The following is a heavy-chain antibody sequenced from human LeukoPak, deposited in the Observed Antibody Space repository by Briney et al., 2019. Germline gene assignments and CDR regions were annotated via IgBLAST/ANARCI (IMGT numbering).Heavy chain of an antibody. CDR3: ARIETPYSGSGRGRY. V-gene: IGHV1-2*06. J-gene: IGHJ4*02. CDR1: GYTFTSYD. D-gene: IGHD1-26*01. Sequence: GASVKVSCKASGYTFTSYDINWVRQATGQGLEWMGRINPNSGGTNYAQKFQGRVTMTRDTSISTAYMELSRLRSDDTAVYYCARIETPYSGSGRGRYWGQGTLVTVSS. CDR2: INPNSGGT.